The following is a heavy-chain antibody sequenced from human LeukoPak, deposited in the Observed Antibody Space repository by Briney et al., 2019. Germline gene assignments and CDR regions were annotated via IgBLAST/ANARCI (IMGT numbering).Heavy chain of an antibody. V-gene: IGHV4-31*03. CDR3: ARDRRYRSSTSCYLSTDY. J-gene: IGHJ4*02. D-gene: IGHD2-2*01. CDR1: GGSISSGGYY. CDR2: IYYSGST. Sequence: PSETLSLTCTVSGGSISSGGYYWSWIRQHPGKGLEWIGYIYYSGSTYYNPSLKSRVTISVDTSKNQFSLKLSSVTAADTAVYYCARDRRYRSSTSCYLSTDYWGQGTLVTVSS.